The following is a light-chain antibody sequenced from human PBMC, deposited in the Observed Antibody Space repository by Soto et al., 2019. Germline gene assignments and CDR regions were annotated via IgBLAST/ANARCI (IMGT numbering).Light chain of an antibody. V-gene: IGKV1-39*01. CDR3: QQTYSSPQWT. CDR1: QSISSY. Sequence: DIQMTQSPFPLSASVGARVTITCRASQSISSYLNWYQQKPGKPPKLLIYAAVSLQSGIPSRFSAYGSGTDFTLTISSLQPEDFATYYCQQTYSSPQWTFGQGTKVDIK. J-gene: IGKJ1*01. CDR2: AAV.